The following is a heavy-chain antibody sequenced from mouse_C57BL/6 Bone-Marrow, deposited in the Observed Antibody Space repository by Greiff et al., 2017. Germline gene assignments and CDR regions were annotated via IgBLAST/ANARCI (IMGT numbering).Heavy chain of an antibody. Sequence: VQLQQSGAELVRPGASVKLSCTASGFNIKDDYMHWVKQRPEQGLEWIGWIDPENGDTEYASKFQGKATITADTSSNTAYLQLSSLTSEDTAVYYCTTEGSGRCRGYWGHGTTHTVSS. CDR1: GFNIKDDY. D-gene: IGHD4-1*01. CDR3: TTEGSGRCRGY. CDR2: IDPENGDT. J-gene: IGHJ2*01. V-gene: IGHV14-4*01.